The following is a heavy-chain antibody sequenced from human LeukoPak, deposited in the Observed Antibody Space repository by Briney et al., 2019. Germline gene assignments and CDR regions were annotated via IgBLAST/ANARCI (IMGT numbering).Heavy chain of an antibody. CDR2: ISAYNGNT. CDR3: ARIEHGDTAFDY. D-gene: IGHD4-17*01. CDR1: GYTFTSYG. J-gene: IGHJ4*02. Sequence: GESLKTSCKASGYTFTSYGISWVRQAPGQGLEWMGWISAYNGNTNYAQKLQGRVTMTTDTSTSTAYMELRSLRSDDTAVYYCARIEHGDTAFDYWGQGTLVTVSS. V-gene: IGHV1-18*01.